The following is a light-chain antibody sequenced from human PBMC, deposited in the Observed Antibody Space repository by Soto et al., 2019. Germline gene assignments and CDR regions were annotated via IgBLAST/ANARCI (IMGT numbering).Light chain of an antibody. CDR1: SSDVCGYNY. Sequence: QSVLTQPDSVSGSPGQSITISCTGTSSDVCGYNYVSWYQQHPGKAPKLMIYEVSNRPSGVSNRFSGSKSGNTASLTISGLQSEDEADYYCSSYTSSSTLVFGTRTKLTVL. J-gene: IGLJ1*01. CDR2: EVS. V-gene: IGLV2-14*01. CDR3: SSYTSSSTLV.